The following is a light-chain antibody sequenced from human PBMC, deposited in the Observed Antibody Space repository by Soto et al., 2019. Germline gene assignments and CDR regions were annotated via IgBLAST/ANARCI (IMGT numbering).Light chain of an antibody. CDR1: SGHSSYA. CDR2: LNSDGSH. Sequence: QAVLTQSPSASASLGASVKLTCTLSSGHSSYAIAWHQQQPEKGPRYLMKLNSDGSHNKGDGIPDRFSGSSSGAERYLIISSLQSEDEADYYCQTWGSVTVIFGGGTKLTVL. V-gene: IGLV4-69*01. J-gene: IGLJ2*01. CDR3: QTWGSVTVI.